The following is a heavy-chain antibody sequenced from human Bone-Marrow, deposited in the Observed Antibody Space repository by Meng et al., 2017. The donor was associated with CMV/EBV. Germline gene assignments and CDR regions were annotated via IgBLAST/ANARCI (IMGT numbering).Heavy chain of an antibody. V-gene: IGHV3-23*03. Sequence: ETLSLTCAASGFTFSSYAMSWVRQAPGKGLEWVSVIYSGGSSTYYADSVKGRFTISRDNSKNTLYLQMNSLRAEDTAVYYCAKDRRWGSYSSSIAFDYWGQGTLVTVSS. D-gene: IGHD6-6*01. CDR2: IYSGGSST. CDR3: AKDRRWGSYSSSIAFDY. J-gene: IGHJ4*02. CDR1: GFTFSSYA.